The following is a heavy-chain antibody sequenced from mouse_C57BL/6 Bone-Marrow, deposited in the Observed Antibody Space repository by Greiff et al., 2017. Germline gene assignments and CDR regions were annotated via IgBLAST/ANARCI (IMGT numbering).Heavy chain of an antibody. CDR2: IYPRSGNT. CDR3: ARRYYYCSSYERIDY. CDR1: GYTFTSYG. D-gene: IGHD1-1*01. Sequence: VQLQQSGAELARPGASVKLSCKASGYTFTSYGISWVKQRTGQGLEWIGEIYPRSGNTYYNEKFKGKATLTADKSSSAAYIGRLSLTYVDTAVYFCARRYYYCSSYERIDYWGQGTTLTVSS. J-gene: IGHJ2*01. V-gene: IGHV1-81*01.